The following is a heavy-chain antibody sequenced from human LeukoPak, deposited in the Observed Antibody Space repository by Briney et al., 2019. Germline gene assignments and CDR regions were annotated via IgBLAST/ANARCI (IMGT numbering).Heavy chain of an antibody. CDR1: GVTLEEYA. V-gene: IGHV3-9*01. J-gene: IGHJ3*02. Sequence: GGSLSLSCAASGVTLEEYAMQWVRHAPGKGLEWVLSISTNSGSMDYADSMKGRFVISRDNAKNSLYLQMNSLRPEDTALYYCAKTTGTNDAFDIWGQGTKVTVSS. CDR3: AKTTGTNDAFDI. CDR2: ISTNSGSM. D-gene: IGHD1-1*01.